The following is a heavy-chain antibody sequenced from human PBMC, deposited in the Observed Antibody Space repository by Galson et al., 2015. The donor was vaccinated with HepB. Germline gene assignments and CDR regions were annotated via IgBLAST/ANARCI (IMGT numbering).Heavy chain of an antibody. CDR3: AKARRSGSDYYDSSGIIDY. V-gene: IGHV3-23*01. CDR2: ISGSGGST. Sequence: SLRLSCAASGFTFSSYAMSWVRQAPGKGLEWVSAISGSGGSTYYADSVKGRFTISRDNSKNTLYLQMNSLRAEDTAVYYCAKARRSGSDYYDSSGIIDYWGQGTLVTVSS. J-gene: IGHJ4*02. CDR1: GFTFSSYA. D-gene: IGHD3-22*01.